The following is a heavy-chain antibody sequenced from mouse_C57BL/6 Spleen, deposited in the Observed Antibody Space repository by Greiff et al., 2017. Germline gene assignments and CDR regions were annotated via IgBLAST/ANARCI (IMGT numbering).Heavy chain of an antibody. Sequence: QVQLQQPGAELVKPGASVKLSCKASGYTFTSYWMHWVKQRPGQGLEWIGMIHPNSGSTNYNEKFKSKATLTVDKSSSTAYMQLSSLTSEDSAVYYCASPGSSSYDAMDYWGQGTSVTVSS. D-gene: IGHD1-1*01. CDR3: ASPGSSSYDAMDY. CDR2: IHPNSGST. J-gene: IGHJ4*01. CDR1: GYTFTSYW. V-gene: IGHV1-64*01.